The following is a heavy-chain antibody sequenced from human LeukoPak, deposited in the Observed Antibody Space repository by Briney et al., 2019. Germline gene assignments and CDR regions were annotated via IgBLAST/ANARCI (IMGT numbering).Heavy chain of an antibody. CDR2: ISSSGSGDNT. J-gene: IGHJ4*02. CDR1: GVTLSTYA. V-gene: IGHV3-23*01. Sequence: GGSLRLSCAASGVTLSTYAMSWARQAPGKGLEWVSGISSSGSGDNTYYADSVKGRFTISRDNSKNTLYLQMNSLRAEDTAVYYCAKVGRGGNRYYFDYWGQGTLVTVSS. CDR3: AKVGRGGNRYYFDY. D-gene: IGHD1-14*01.